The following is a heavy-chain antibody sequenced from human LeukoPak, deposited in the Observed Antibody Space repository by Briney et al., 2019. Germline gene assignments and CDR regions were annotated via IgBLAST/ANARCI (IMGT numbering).Heavy chain of an antibody. Sequence: SETLSLTCTVSGGSISSSSYYWGWIRQPPGKGLECIGTIYYSGSTYYNPSLKSRVTISVDTSKNQFSLKLSSVTAADTAAYYCASLYSNSWYYYFDYWGREPWSPSPQ. V-gene: IGHV4-39*01. CDR2: IYYSGST. D-gene: IGHD6-13*01. CDR3: ASLYSNSWYYYFDY. J-gene: IGHJ4*02. CDR1: GGSISSSSYY.